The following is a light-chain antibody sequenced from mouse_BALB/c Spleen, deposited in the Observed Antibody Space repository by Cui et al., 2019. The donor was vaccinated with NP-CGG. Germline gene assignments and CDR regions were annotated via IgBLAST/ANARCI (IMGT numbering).Light chain of an antibody. CDR1: TGAVTTSNY. J-gene: IGLJ1*01. Sequence: HAVVTQESSLTTSPGETVTLTCRSSTGAVTTSNYANWVQEKPDHLFTGLIGGTNNRAPGVPARFSGSLIGDKAALTITGAQNDDEAIYCCALWYSNHWVFGGGTKLTVL. CDR3: ALWYSNHWV. CDR2: GTN. V-gene: IGLV1*01.